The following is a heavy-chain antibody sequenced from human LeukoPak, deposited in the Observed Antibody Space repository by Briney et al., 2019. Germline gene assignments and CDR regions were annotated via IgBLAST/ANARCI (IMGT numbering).Heavy chain of an antibody. CDR2: IWYDGSKN. CDR1: GFTFSNYG. Sequence: PGRSLRLSCAASGFTFSNYGMHWVRQAPGKGLEWVAVIWYDGSKNYYADSVKGRFTISRDNSKNTLYLQMNRLRVEDTAVYYCARGDYGYFYGMYVWGQGTTVTVSS. V-gene: IGHV3-33*01. J-gene: IGHJ6*02. CDR3: ARGDYGYFYGMYV.